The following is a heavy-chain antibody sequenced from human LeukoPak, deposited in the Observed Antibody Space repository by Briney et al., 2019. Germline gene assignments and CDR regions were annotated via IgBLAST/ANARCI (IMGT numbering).Heavy chain of an antibody. CDR3: AKAVTPSYYYYGMDV. CDR2: VIDVGTT. CDR1: GSTPTEHA. J-gene: IGHJ6*02. Sequence: GGSLRLSCAVSGSTPTEHAWSWVRQAPGEGLEWVSGVIDVGTTYYADSVKGRFTISRDNSKNTLYLQMNSLRAEDTAVYYCAKAVTPSYYYYGMDVWGQGTTVTVSS. D-gene: IGHD4-17*01. V-gene: IGHV3-23*01.